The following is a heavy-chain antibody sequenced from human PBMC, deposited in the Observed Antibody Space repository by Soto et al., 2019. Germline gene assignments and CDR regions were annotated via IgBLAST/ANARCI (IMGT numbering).Heavy chain of an antibody. V-gene: IGHV1-69*08. D-gene: IGHD2-2*01. CDR3: AREDRDRETGLVPAAIDGMDV. J-gene: IGHJ6*02. CDR2: DIPIFGIP. Sequence: HVQLVQSGAEVKKPGSSVKVSCKASGGTISRHSITWVRQAPGHGLEWIGRDIPIFGIPTYAQKFQGRVTITADESTSTAYMELSSLRSDDTAVYYCAREDRDRETGLVPAAIDGMDVWGQGTTVTVSS. CDR1: GGTISRHS.